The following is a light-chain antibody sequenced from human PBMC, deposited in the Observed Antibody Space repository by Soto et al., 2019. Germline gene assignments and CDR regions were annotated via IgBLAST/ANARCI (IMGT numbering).Light chain of an antibody. V-gene: IGKV1-5*03. CDR1: QSINSW. Sequence: DIQMTQFPSTLSASVGDGVTITCRASQSINSWLAWYLQKPGKAPRLLIHEASSLQSGVPSRFSGSGSETEFTLTISGLQPDDFATYYCQQYHRYPITFGQGTKVEVK. CDR2: EAS. CDR3: QQYHRYPIT. J-gene: IGKJ1*01.